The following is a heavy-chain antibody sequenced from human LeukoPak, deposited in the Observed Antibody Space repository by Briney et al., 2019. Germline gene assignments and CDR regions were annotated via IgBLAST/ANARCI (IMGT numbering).Heavy chain of an antibody. D-gene: IGHD1-26*01. CDR2: ISYDGSNK. Sequence: PGGSLRLSCAASGFTVSSNYMSWVRQAPGKGLEWVAVISYDGSNKYYADSVKGRFTISRDNSKNTLYLQMNSLRAEDTAVYYCAKDLVPGPPDAFDIWGQGTMVTVSS. J-gene: IGHJ3*02. CDR1: GFTVSSNY. V-gene: IGHV3-30*18. CDR3: AKDLVPGPPDAFDI.